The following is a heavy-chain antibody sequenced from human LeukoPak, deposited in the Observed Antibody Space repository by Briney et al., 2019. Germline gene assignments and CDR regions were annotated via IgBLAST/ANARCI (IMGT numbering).Heavy chain of an antibody. J-gene: IGHJ5*02. CDR1: GFTFSSYW. D-gene: IGHD6-6*01. CDR2: KKKDGSEK. CDR3: ASGSRGSSSVWFDP. V-gene: IGHV3-7*01. Sequence: GGSLRLSCAASGFTFSSYWMSWVRQAPGEGREGVANKKKDGSEKYYVDSVKGRFTISIDKAKNSLYLQMNSLRAEDTAMYYCASGSRGSSSVWFDPWGQGTLVTVSS.